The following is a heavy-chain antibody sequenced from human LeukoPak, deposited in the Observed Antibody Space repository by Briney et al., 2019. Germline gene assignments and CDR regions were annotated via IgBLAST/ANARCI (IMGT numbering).Heavy chain of an antibody. V-gene: IGHV3-7*01. CDR2: IKQDGSEK. CDR3: ARGGVLMVYAYYYYGMDV. CDR1: GFTFSSYW. J-gene: IGHJ6*02. Sequence: GGSLRLSCAASGFTFSSYWMSWVRQAPGKGLEWVANIKQDGSEKYYVDSVKGRFTISRDNAKNPLYLQMNSLRAEDTAVYYCARGGVLMVYAYYYYGMDVWGQGTTVTVSS. D-gene: IGHD2-8*01.